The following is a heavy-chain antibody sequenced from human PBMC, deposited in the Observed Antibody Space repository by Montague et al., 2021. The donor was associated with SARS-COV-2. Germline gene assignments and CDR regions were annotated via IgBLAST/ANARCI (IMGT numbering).Heavy chain of an antibody. CDR2: MYYTGHT. J-gene: IGHJ4*02. CDR1: GASVASGNFY. Sequence: SETLSLTCTVSGASVASGNFYWSWIRQPPGKGLEWIGYMYYTGHTNCNPSLESRVTMPVDTSKNQFSLTLTSVTAADTAVYYCARSRANVPSRPGFDYWGQGALVTVSS. D-gene: IGHD6-6*01. V-gene: IGHV4-61*01. CDR3: ARSRANVPSRPGFDY.